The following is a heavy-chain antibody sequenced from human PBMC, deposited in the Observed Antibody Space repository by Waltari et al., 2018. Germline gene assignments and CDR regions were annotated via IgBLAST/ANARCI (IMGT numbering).Heavy chain of an antibody. D-gene: IGHD3-10*01. Sequence: QVQLVQSGAEVKKPGASVKVSCKASGYTFTGYYMHWVRQAPGQGLEWMGRINPNSGGTNYAQKFQGRVTMTRDTSISTAYMELSRLRSDDTAVYYCAREDRYYGSGSYATDWGQGTLVTVSS. V-gene: IGHV1-2*06. J-gene: IGHJ4*02. CDR2: INPNSGGT. CDR3: AREDRYYGSGSYATD. CDR1: GYTFTGYY.